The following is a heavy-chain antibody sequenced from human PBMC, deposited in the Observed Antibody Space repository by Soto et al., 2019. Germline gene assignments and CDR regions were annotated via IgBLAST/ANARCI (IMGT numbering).Heavy chain of an antibody. CDR1: GFAFSGSA. D-gene: IGHD3-16*01. CDR3: TRDLFSYDYSGILWFDP. CDR2: IRSKGHNYAT. Sequence: EVQLVESGGGLVQPGGSLKLSCAASGFAFSGSAMYWVRQASGKGPEWVGRIRSKGHNYATEYAASVKGRFTISRDDSKNTPYLQMNSLQTEDTAVYYCTRDLFSYDYSGILWFDPWGQGTLVTVSS. J-gene: IGHJ5*02. V-gene: IGHV3-73*02.